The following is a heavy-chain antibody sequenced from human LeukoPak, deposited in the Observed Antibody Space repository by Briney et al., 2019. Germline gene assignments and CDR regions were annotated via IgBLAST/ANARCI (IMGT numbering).Heavy chain of an antibody. J-gene: IGHJ4*02. CDR3: ARVRYDGSGYYSIYDY. CDR1: GFTFSSYS. CDR2: ISSRSATI. Sequence: PGGSLRLSCAASGFTFSSYSMNWVRQAPGKGLEWVSYISSRSATIYYADSVKGRFTISRDNAKNSLYLQMNSLRAEDTAVYYCARVRYDGSGYYSIYDYWGQGTLVTVSS. D-gene: IGHD3-22*01. V-gene: IGHV3-48*04.